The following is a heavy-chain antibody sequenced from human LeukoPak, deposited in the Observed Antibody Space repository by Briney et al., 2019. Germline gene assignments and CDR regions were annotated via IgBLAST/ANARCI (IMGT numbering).Heavy chain of an antibody. J-gene: IGHJ5*02. CDR2: ISSSSSYI. CDR3: ARDLGYPNWFDP. Sequence: GGSLRLSCAASGFTFSSYSMNWVRQAPGEGLEWVSSISSSSSYIYYADSVKGRFTISRDNAKNSLYLQMNSLRAEDTAVYYCARDLGYPNWFDPWGQGTLVTVSS. CDR1: GFTFSSYS. D-gene: IGHD5-18*01. V-gene: IGHV3-21*01.